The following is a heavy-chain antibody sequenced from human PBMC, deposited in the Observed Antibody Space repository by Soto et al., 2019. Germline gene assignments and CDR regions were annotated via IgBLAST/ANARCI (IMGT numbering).Heavy chain of an antibody. CDR1: GFTFSSYA. V-gene: IGHV3-23*01. D-gene: IGHD2-15*01. Sequence: EVQLLESGGGLVQPGGSLRLSCAASGFTFSSYAMSWVRQAPGKGLEWVSAISGSGGSTYYADSVKGRFTISRDNSKNTLYLQMNSLRAEDTAVYYCAKGLLVVATPYLCPSDYWGQGTLVTVSS. CDR2: ISGSGGST. CDR3: AKGLLVVATPYLCPSDY. J-gene: IGHJ4*02.